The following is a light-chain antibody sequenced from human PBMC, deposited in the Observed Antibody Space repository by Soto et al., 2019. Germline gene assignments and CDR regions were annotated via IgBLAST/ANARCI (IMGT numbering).Light chain of an antibody. Sequence: EIGLTQSPGTLSLCPGERATLSCRASQSVSSSYLAWYQQKPGQAPRLLIYGASSRATGIPDRFSGSGSGTDFTLTISRLEPEDFAVYYCQQYGSSPPYTFGQGTKLEIK. CDR1: QSVSSSY. CDR2: GAS. J-gene: IGKJ2*01. CDR3: QQYGSSPPYT. V-gene: IGKV3-20*01.